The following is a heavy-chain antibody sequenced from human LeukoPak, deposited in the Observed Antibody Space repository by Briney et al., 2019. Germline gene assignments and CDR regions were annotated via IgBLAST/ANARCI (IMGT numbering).Heavy chain of an antibody. CDR1: GGSFSGYY. J-gene: IGHJ4*02. CDR2: INHSGST. D-gene: IGHD6-13*01. V-gene: IGHV4-34*01. Sequence: SETLSLTCAVYGGSFSGYYWSWIRQPPGKGLEWIGEINHSGSTNYNPSLKSRVTISVDTSKNQFSLKLSSVTAADTAVYYCARRRIAGTFDYWGQGTLVTVSS. CDR3: ARRRIAGTFDY.